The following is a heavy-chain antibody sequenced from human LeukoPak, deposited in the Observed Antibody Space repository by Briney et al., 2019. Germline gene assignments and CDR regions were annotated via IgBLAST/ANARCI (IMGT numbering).Heavy chain of an antibody. D-gene: IGHD1-26*01. Sequence: PGGSLRLSCAASGFTFSSYSMNWVRQAPGKGLEWVSSISSSSSYIYYADSVKGRFTISRDNAKNSLYPQMNSLRAEDTAVYYCARDRHEWELPPYYFDYWGQGTLVTVSS. CDR1: GFTFSSYS. CDR2: ISSSSSYI. V-gene: IGHV3-21*01. CDR3: ARDRHEWELPPYYFDY. J-gene: IGHJ4*02.